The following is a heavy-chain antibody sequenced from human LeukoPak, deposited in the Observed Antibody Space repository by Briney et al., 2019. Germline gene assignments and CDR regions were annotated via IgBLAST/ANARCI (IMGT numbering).Heavy chain of an antibody. CDR3: ARVGNTYYYGSGSYYTPYYFDY. J-gene: IGHJ4*02. Sequence: ASVKVSCKASGYTFTSYGISWVRQAPGQGLEWMGWISAHNGNTNYAQKLQGRVTMTTDTSTSTAYMELRSLRSDDTAVYYCARVGNTYYYGSGSYYTPYYFDYWGQGTLVTVSS. CDR2: ISAHNGNT. V-gene: IGHV1-18*01. D-gene: IGHD3-10*01. CDR1: GYTFTSYG.